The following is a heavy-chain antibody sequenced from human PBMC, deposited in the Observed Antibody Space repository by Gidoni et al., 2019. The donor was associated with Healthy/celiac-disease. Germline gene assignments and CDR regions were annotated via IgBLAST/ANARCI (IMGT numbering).Heavy chain of an antibody. CDR2: IYHSGTT. CDR1: GDSISSYY. V-gene: IGHV4-59*01. D-gene: IGHD6-25*01. Sequence: QVQLQESGPGLVRPSETLSLICTVSGDSISSYYWSWIRQPPGKGLEWIRYIYHSGTTNYNPSLKSRVTMAIDMSKNQFSLKLNSVTAADAAIYYCARGPPRLYFDYWGQGALVTVSS. J-gene: IGHJ4*02. CDR3: ARGPPRLYFDY.